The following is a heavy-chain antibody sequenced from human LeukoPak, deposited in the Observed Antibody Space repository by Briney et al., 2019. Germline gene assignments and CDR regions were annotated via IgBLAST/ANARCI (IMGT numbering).Heavy chain of an antibody. Sequence: SVKVSCKASGGTFSSYAISWVRQAPGQGLEWMGGIIPIFGTANYAQKFQGRVTITADESTSTAYMELSSLRSEDTAVYYCARDFLPLYELGSMSAFDTWGQGTMATVSS. V-gene: IGHV1-69*13. CDR1: GGTFSSYA. J-gene: IGHJ3*02. D-gene: IGHD2/OR15-2a*01. CDR2: IIPIFGTA. CDR3: ARDFLPLYELGSMSAFDT.